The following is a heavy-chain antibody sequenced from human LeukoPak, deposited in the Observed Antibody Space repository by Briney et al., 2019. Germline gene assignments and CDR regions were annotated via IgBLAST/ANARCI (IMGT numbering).Heavy chain of an antibody. Sequence: GESLRISCKGSGSRLTSYWISWVRQPPGKGLEWMGRIDPSDSYTKYSPSFQGHVTISADKSISTAYLQWSSLKASDTAMYYCTRRGYSGDAFDIWGQGTMVTVSS. D-gene: IGHD5-12*01. J-gene: IGHJ3*02. CDR1: GSRLTSYW. V-gene: IGHV5-10-1*01. CDR3: TRRGYSGDAFDI. CDR2: IDPSDSYT.